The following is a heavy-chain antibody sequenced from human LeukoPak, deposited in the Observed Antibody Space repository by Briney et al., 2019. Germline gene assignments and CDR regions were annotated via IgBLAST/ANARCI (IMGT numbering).Heavy chain of an antibody. V-gene: IGHV3-48*03. CDR1: GFTFSSYE. Sequence: AGGSLRLSCAASGFTFSSYEMNWVRQAPGKGLEWVSYISSSGSTIYYADSVKGRFTISRDNAKNSLYLQMNSLRAEDTAVYYCARDLANSGSYGWGQGTLVTVSS. CDR3: ARDLANSGSYG. CDR2: ISSSGSTI. D-gene: IGHD1-26*01. J-gene: IGHJ4*02.